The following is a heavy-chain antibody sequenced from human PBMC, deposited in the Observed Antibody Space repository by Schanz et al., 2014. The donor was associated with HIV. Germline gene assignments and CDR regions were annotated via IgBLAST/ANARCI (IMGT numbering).Heavy chain of an antibody. V-gene: IGHV4-34*11. Sequence: QVQLQQWGAGLLKPSETLSLTCAVYGGSLSGYYWSWIRQPPGKGLEWIGYIYDSGSTNYNPSLRSRLTISVDTSKNQFSLKLTSVTAADSAVYYCARGSGLTHFYFYGMDVWGQGTTVTVSS. CDR2: IYDSGST. CDR3: ARGSGLTHFYFYGMDV. J-gene: IGHJ6*02. CDR1: GGSLSGYY. D-gene: IGHD3-9*01.